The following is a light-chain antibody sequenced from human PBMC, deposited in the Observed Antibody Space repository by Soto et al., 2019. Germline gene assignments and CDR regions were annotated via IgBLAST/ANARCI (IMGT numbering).Light chain of an antibody. J-gene: IGKJ2*01. CDR2: AAS. V-gene: IGKV1-39*01. Sequence: DIQMTRSPSSLSASVGDRVTITCRASQSISSYLNWYQQKLGKAPKLLIYAASSLQSGVPSRFSGSGSGTDFTLTISSLQPEDFATYYCQQSYSTPYTFGQGTKLEIK. CDR3: QQSYSTPYT. CDR1: QSISSY.